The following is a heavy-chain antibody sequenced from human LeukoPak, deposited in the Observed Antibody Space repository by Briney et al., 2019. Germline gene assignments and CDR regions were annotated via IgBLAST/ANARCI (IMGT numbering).Heavy chain of an antibody. CDR2: ISYHGSNT. D-gene: IGHD1-26*01. CDR1: GFTFSNYA. CDR3: ARELPSRGYFDY. J-gene: IGHJ4*02. Sequence: GRSLRLSCAASGFTFSNYAMHWVRQAPGKGLEWVAVISYHGSNTYYADSVKGRFTISRDNSKNTLFLQMNSLRADDTAVYFCARELPSRGYFDYWGQGTLVTVSS. V-gene: IGHV3-30*04.